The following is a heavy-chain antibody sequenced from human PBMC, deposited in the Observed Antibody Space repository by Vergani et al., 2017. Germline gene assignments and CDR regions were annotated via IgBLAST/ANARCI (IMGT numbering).Heavy chain of an antibody. CDR1: GYTFTSYA. CDR2: INAGNGNT. V-gene: IGHV1-3*01. D-gene: IGHD2-8*01. CDR3: ARDLANGVSPAGY. J-gene: IGHJ4*02. Sequence: QVQLVQSGAEVKKPGASVKVSCKASGYTFTSYAMHWVRQAPGQRLEWMGWINAGNGNTKYSQKFHGRVTITRDTSASTAYMELSSLRSEDTAVYYCARDLANGVSPAGYWGQGTLVTVSS.